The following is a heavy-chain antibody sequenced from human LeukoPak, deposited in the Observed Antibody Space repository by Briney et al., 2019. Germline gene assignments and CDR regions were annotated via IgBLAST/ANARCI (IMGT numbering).Heavy chain of an antibody. CDR3: AMGPYDILTGYYPSKVDY. Sequence: ASVKVSCKASGYTFTSYAMNWVRQAPGQGLEGMGWINTNTGNPTYAQGFTGRFVFSLDTSVSTAYLQISSLKAEDTAVYYCAMGPYDILTGYYPSKVDYWGQGTLVTVSS. CDR1: GYTFTSYA. J-gene: IGHJ4*02. D-gene: IGHD3-9*01. CDR2: INTNTGNP. V-gene: IGHV7-4-1*02.